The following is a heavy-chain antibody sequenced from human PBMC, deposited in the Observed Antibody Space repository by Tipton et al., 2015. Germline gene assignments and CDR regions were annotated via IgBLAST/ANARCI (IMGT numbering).Heavy chain of an antibody. D-gene: IGHD2-21*01. Sequence: RSLRLSCATSGFTFSSYAMHWVRQAPGKGLQWVAIISYDGINKYYADSVKGRFTISRDNSKDTLYLQMNSLRPEDSAVYYCARGSSYSPLDSWGQGTLVTVSS. V-gene: IGHV3-30*03. J-gene: IGHJ4*02. CDR2: ISYDGINK. CDR1: GFTFSSYA. CDR3: ARGSSYSPLDS.